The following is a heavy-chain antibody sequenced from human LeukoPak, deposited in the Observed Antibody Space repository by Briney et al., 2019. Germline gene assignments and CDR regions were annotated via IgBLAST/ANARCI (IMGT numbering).Heavy chain of an antibody. CDR2: INHSGST. CDR1: GGSFSGYY. D-gene: IGHD4-17*01. V-gene: IGHV4-34*03. J-gene: IGHJ5*02. Sequence: SETLSLTCAVYGGSFSGYYWSWIRQPPGKGLEWIGEINHSGSTNYNPSLKSRVTISVDTSKNQFSLKLNSVTAADTAVYARSRGGFGDYGSWFDPWGQGTLVTVSS. CDR3: SRGGFGDYGSWFDP.